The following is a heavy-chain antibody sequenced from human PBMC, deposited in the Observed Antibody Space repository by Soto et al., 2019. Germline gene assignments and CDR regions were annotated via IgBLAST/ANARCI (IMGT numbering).Heavy chain of an antibody. V-gene: IGHV4-59*12. CDR1: GRSITSYY. Sequence: QVVLQESGPGLVKPSETLSLTCSVSGRSITSYYWSWVRQPPGKGLEWIGYIYDNGITSQNPSLKSLVTMSADTSQNQFSLKLTYVTGADTAVYFCARTYDSNGYANEFDSWGQGILVTVTS. J-gene: IGHJ4*02. D-gene: IGHD3-22*01. CDR3: ARTYDSNGYANEFDS. CDR2: IYDNGIT.